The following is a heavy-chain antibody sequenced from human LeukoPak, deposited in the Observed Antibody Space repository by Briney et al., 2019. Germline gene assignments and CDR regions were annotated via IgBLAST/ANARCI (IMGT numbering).Heavy chain of an antibody. V-gene: IGHV1-8*01. Sequence: GASVKVSCKASGYTFTSYDINWVRQATGQGLEWMGWMNPNSGNTGYAQKFQGRVTMTRNISISTAYMELSSLRSEDTAVYYCAKTSDSSGYSYYSYGMDVWGQGTTVTVSS. J-gene: IGHJ6*02. CDR3: AKTSDSSGYSYYSYGMDV. CDR1: GYTFTSYD. CDR2: MNPNSGNT. D-gene: IGHD3-22*01.